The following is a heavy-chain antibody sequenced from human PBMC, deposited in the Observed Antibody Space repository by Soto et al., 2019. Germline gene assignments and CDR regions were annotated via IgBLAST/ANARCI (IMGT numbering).Heavy chain of an antibody. D-gene: IGHD2-15*01. CDR1: GGSISSGGYY. CDR2: IYYSGST. J-gene: IGHJ6*03. Sequence: SETLSLTCTVSGGSISSGGYYWSWIRQHPGKGLEWIGYIYYSGSTYYNPSLKSRVTISVDTSKNQFSLKLSSVTAADTAVYYCARGDEGSGGSRASRYYYYYMDVWGKGTTVTVSS. V-gene: IGHV4-31*03. CDR3: ARGDEGSGGSRASRYYYYYMDV.